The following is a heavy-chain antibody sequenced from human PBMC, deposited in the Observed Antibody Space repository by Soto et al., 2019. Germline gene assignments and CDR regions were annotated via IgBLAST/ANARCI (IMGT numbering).Heavy chain of an antibody. J-gene: IGHJ3*02. CDR1: GFTFSSYA. CDR2: IRGSGGST. V-gene: IGHV3-23*01. CDR3: AKAYSMTIFGVVIETPGDGFDI. Sequence: EVQLLESGGGLVQPGGSLRLSCAASGFTFSSYAMSWVRQAPGKGLEWVSSIRGSGGSTNYADSVTGRFTISRDNSKNTLYLRMNSLRVEDTAVYYCAKAYSMTIFGVVIETPGDGFDIWGQGTMVTVSS. D-gene: IGHD3-3*01.